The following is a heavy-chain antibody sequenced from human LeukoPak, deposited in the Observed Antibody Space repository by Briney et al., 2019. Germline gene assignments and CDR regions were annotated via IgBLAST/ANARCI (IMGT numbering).Heavy chain of an antibody. CDR3: ARDNSMYERGWSFDP. Sequence: ASVKVSCKSSGYSFTSHYMHWVRQAPGQGLEWMGVINPRGASTIYAEKFKGRIILTRDMSTTTDYMQLSSLKSDDTAIYYCARDNSMYERGWSFDPWGQGTLVTVSS. J-gene: IGHJ5*02. V-gene: IGHV1-46*01. CDR2: INPRGAST. D-gene: IGHD2-15*01. CDR1: GYSFTSHY.